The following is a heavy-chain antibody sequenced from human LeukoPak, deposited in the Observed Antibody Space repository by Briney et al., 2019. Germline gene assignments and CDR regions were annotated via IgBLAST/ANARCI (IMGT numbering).Heavy chain of an antibody. CDR2: IGNNGGGI. D-gene: IGHD7-27*01. CDR1: GFTFSTYT. Sequence: GGSLRLSCAASGFTFSTYTMYWVRHTPEKRLEWVSIIGNNGGGIHYADSVKGRFTISRDNFKNALYLQMNSLRVEDTAVYYCAIDPNWGTHSWGQGVLVTVSS. CDR3: AIDPNWGTHS. J-gene: IGHJ4*02. V-gene: IGHV3-23*01.